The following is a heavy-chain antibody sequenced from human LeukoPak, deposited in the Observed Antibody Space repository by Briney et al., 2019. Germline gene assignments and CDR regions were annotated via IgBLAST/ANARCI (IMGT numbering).Heavy chain of an antibody. CDR2: INSDGSST. V-gene: IGHV3-74*01. J-gene: IGHJ4*02. Sequence: GGSLRLSCAASGFTFSAYWTHWVRQAPGKGLVWVSGINSDGSSTTYADSVKGRFAISRDDAKNTLSLQMNSLRVDDTAEYYCVRGRSGSYFVNWGQGTLVTVSS. D-gene: IGHD1-26*01. CDR3: VRGRSGSYFVN. CDR1: GFTFSAYW.